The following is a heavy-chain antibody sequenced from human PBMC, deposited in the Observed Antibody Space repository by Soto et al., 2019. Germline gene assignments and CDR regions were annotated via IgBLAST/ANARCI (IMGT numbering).Heavy chain of an antibody. CDR1: GFSFSIYS. D-gene: IGHD6-19*01. J-gene: IGHJ5*02. V-gene: IGHV3-21*01. CDR2: ISSSSSYI. CDR3: ARVRSSGWTYNWFDP. Sequence: GGSLRLSCAASGFSFSIYSMNWVRQAPGKGLEWVSSISSSSSYIYYADSVKGRFTISRDNAKNSLYLQMNSLRAEDTAVYYCARVRSSGWTYNWFDPWGQGTLVTVPS.